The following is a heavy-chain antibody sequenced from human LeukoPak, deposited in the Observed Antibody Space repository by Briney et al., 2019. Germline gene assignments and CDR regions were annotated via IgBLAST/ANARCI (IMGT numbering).Heavy chain of an antibody. CDR3: ARGYSYLVY. V-gene: IGHV3-23*01. CDR2: IFPSGGEI. D-gene: IGHD5-18*01. J-gene: IGHJ4*02. CDR1: GFTFSTFA. Sequence: GGSLRLSCAASGFTFSTFAMIWVRQPPGEGLEWVSSIFPSGGEIHCADSVRGRFTISRDNSKSTLSLQMNSLRAEDTAVYYCARGYSYLVYWGQGTLVTVSS.